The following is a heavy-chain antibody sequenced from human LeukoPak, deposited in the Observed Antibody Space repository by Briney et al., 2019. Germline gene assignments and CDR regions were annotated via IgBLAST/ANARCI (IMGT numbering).Heavy chain of an antibody. Sequence: ASVKVSCKASGYTFTGYYMHWVPQAPGQGLEWMGWINPNSGGTNYAQKFQGRVTMTRDTSISTAYMELSRLRSDDTAVYYCARDQTKRYYFDYWGQGTLVTVSS. CDR2: INPNSGGT. D-gene: IGHD1-7*01. CDR1: GYTFTGYY. J-gene: IGHJ4*02. CDR3: ARDQTKRYYFDY. V-gene: IGHV1-2*02.